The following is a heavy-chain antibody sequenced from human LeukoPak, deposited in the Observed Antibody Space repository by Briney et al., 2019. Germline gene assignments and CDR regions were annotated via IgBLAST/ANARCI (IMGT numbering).Heavy chain of an antibody. Sequence: PGGSLRLSCAVSGFTVSSNYMSWVRQAPGKGLEWVSVIYSGGSTYYADSVKGRFTISRDNSKNTLYLQMNSLRAEDTAVYYCARDIGSGWYDYWGQGTLVTVSS. J-gene: IGHJ4*02. V-gene: IGHV3-53*01. CDR3: ARDIGSGWYDY. D-gene: IGHD6-19*01. CDR2: IYSGGST. CDR1: GFTVSSNY.